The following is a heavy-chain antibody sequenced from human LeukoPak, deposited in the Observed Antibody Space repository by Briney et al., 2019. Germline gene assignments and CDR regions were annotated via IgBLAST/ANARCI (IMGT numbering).Heavy chain of an antibody. D-gene: IGHD4-23*01. CDR3: LRWSDY. V-gene: IGHV3-64*01. J-gene: IGHJ4*02. CDR1: GFTFSSYA. CDR2: ISSSGDSR. Sequence: GGTLRLFCAASGFTFSSYAMHWVREAPGRGREYVSAISSSGDSRFYAKSVRGSFTFPGDNSKNSLYLQMGSVIADDMAVYYCLRWSDYWGQGSLVTV.